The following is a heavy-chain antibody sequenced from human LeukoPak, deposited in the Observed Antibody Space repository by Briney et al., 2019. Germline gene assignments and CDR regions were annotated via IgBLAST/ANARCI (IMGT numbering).Heavy chain of an antibody. CDR3: ASVLYCGADCYSGRYFFDY. J-gene: IGHJ4*02. V-gene: IGHV1-46*01. CDR1: GYTFTSYY. Sequence: ASVKVSCKASGYTFTSYYMHWVRQAPGQGLEWMGIINPNGGSTSYAQKFQGRVTMTRDTSTSTVYMELSSLRSEDTAVYYCASVLYCGADCYSGRYFFDYWGQGTLVTVSS. D-gene: IGHD2-21*02. CDR2: INPNGGST.